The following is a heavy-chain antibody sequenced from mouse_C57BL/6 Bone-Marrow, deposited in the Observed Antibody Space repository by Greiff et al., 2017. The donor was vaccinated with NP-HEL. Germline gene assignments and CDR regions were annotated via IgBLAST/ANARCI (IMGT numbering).Heavy chain of an antibody. Sequence: QVTLNVSGPGILQPSQTLSLACTFSGISLRTSGMGLRWLRKPSGKALELLASIWTNDNYYNPSLKSRLTISKETSNYQVFLKLTSVDTADSATYDGAWREGYDGYYVFAYWGQGTLVTVSA. CDR3: WREGYDGYYVFAY. V-gene: IGHV8-2*01. CDR2: WTNDNY. D-gene: IGHD2-3*01. J-gene: IGHJ3*01. CDR1: ISLRTSGMGL.